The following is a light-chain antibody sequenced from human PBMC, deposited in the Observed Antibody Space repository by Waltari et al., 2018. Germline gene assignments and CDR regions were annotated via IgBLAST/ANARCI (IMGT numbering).Light chain of an antibody. CDR2: DAS. J-gene: IGKJ4*01. CDR3: QQHDNFPLT. Sequence: DIQMTQSPSSLSASLGDRVSITCQASQDIFQYVNWYQQKPGKAPNLLIYDASHLETGVPSRFSGSGSGTDFTFTISSLQPDDIATYYCQQHDNFPLTFGGGTKVEIK. V-gene: IGKV1-33*01. CDR1: QDIFQY.